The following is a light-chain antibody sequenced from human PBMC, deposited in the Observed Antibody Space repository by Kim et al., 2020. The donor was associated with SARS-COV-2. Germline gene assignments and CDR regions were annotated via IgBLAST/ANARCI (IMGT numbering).Light chain of an antibody. CDR2: ETS. Sequence: QAVVTQEPSLTVSPGGTVTLTCGSSSGAVTRGHYPHWCQQKPGQAPRTLIYETSTKYSWTPVRISGSLLGDKAALTLSGAQPEDEADYYCLLSYNGVRVFGGGTQLTVL. CDR1: SGAVTRGHY. V-gene: IGLV7-46*01. J-gene: IGLJ3*02. CDR3: LLSYNGVRV.